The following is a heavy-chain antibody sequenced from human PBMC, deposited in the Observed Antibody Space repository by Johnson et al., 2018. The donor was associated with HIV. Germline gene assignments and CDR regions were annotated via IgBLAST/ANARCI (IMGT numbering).Heavy chain of an antibody. CDR3: AKDIADGYTKGGTLDI. J-gene: IGHJ3*02. D-gene: IGHD6-13*01. Sequence: VQLVESGGVVVHPGGSLRLSCETSRFTFDDYAMHWVRQAPGKGLEWVSLINWDGDSTYYADSVKGRFTISRDNSKNSLYLQMNSLRPEGTGLYYCAKDIADGYTKGGTLDIWGQGTMVTVSS. V-gene: IGHV3-43D*03. CDR2: INWDGDST. CDR1: RFTFDDYA.